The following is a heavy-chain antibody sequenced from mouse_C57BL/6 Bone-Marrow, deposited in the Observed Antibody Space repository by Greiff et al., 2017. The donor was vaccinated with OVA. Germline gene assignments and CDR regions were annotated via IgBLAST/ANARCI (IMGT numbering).Heavy chain of an antibody. V-gene: IGHV1-69*01. CDR3: ARRGNYYDAY. Sequence: VQLQQPGAELVMPGASVKLSCKASGYTFTSYWMHWVKQRPGQGLEWIGEIDPSDSYTNYNQKFKGKSTLTVDKSSSTAYMQLSSLTSEDSAVYYCARRGNYYDAYWGQGTLVTVSA. D-gene: IGHD1-1*01. J-gene: IGHJ3*01. CDR1: GYTFTSYW. CDR2: IDPSDSYT.